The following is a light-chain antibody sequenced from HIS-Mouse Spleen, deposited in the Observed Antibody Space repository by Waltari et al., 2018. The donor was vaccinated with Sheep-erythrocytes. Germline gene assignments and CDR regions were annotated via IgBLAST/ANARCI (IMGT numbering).Light chain of an antibody. CDR2: DAS. CDR1: HDISNY. V-gene: IGKV1-33*01. Sequence: IQMTQSPSSLSASVGDRVTSTCQASHDISNYLNWYQQKPGKAPKLLIYDASNLETGVPSRFSGSGSGTDFTFTISSLQPEDIATYYCQQYDNLPLTFGGGTKVEIK. CDR3: QQYDNLPLT. J-gene: IGKJ4*01.